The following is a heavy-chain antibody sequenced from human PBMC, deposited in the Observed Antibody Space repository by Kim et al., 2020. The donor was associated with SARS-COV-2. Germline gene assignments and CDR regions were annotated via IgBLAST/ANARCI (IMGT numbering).Heavy chain of an antibody. V-gene: IGHV4-59*01. CDR2: IYYSGST. CDR3: ARSPSAGAGDYVFDY. CDR1: GGSISSYY. D-gene: IGHD4-17*01. J-gene: IGHJ4*02. Sequence: SETLSLTCTVSGGSISSYYWSWIRQPPGKGLEWIGYIYYSGSTNYNPSLKSRVTISVDTSKNQFSLKLSSVTAADTAVYYCARSPSAGAGDYVFDYWGQGTLVTVSS.